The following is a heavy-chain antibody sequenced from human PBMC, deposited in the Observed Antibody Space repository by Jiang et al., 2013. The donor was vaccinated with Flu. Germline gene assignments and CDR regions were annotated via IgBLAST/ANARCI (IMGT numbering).Heavy chain of an antibody. CDR2: SYYSGRT. V-gene: IGHV4-59*01. CDR1: GGSISNYY. J-gene: IGHJ6*02. CDR3: ARGFDSSGNYYVGANGMDV. Sequence: GPGLVKPSETLSLTCTVSGGSISNYYWNWIRQSPGKGLEWIGYSYYSGRTNYNPSLKSRVSISVDTSKNQISLSLTSVTAADTAVYYCARGFDSSGNYYVGANGMDVWGPGTTVTVSS. D-gene: IGHD3-22*01.